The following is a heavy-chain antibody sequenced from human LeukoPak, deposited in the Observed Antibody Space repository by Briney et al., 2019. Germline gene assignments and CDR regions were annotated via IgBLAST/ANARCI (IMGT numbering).Heavy chain of an antibody. CDR2: IKQDGSEK. CDR3: ARSGYSNDAFDI. V-gene: IGHV3-7*01. D-gene: IGHD3-22*01. J-gene: IGHJ3*02. CDR1: GFTFSSCW. Sequence: GGSLRLSCAASGFTFSSCWMSWVRQAPGKGLEWVANIKQDGSEKYYVDSVKGRFTISRDNAKNSLYLQMNSLRAEDTAVYYCARSGYSNDAFDIWGQGTMVTVSS.